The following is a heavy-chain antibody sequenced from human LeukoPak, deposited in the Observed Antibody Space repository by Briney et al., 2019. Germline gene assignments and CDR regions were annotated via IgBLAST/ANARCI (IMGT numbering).Heavy chain of an antibody. J-gene: IGHJ4*02. Sequence: GGSLRLSCAASGFTFSSYGMHWVRQAPGKGLEWVAVIWYDGSNKYYADSVKGRFTISRDNAKNSLYLQMNSLRAEDTAVYYCARDRYSSSWRPYDYWGQGTLVTVSS. D-gene: IGHD6-13*01. CDR1: GFTFSSYG. CDR3: ARDRYSSSWRPYDY. V-gene: IGHV3-33*01. CDR2: IWYDGSNK.